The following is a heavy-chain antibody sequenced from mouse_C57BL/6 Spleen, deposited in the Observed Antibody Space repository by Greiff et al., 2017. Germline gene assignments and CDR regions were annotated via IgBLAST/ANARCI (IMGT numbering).Heavy chain of an antibody. V-gene: IGHV10-1*01. Sequence: EVMLVESGGGLVQPKGSLKLSCAASGFSFNTYAMNWVRQAPGTGLEWVARIRSKSNNYATYYADSVKDRFTISRDDSESMLYLQMNNLKTEDTAMYYCVRHYDYEGWYCDVWGTGTTVTVSS. CDR1: GFSFNTYA. D-gene: IGHD2-4*01. CDR2: IRSKSNNYAT. J-gene: IGHJ1*03. CDR3: VRHYDYEGWYCDV.